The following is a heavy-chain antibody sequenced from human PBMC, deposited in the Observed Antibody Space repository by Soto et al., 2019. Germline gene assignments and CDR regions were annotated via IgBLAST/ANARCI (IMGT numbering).Heavy chain of an antibody. V-gene: IGHV1-69*12. CDR3: ARDRREKQLVTSPYYFDY. Sequence: QVQLVQSGAEVKKPGSSVKVSCKASGGTFSSYAISWVRQAPGQGLEWMGGIIPIFGTANYAQKFQGRVTITADESTSTAYMELSSLRSEDTAVYYCARDRREKQLVTSPYYFDYWGQGTLVTVSS. CDR2: IIPIFGTA. J-gene: IGHJ4*02. CDR1: GGTFSSYA. D-gene: IGHD6-6*01.